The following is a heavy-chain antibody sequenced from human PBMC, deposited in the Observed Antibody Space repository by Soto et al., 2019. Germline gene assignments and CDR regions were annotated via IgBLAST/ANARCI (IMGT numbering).Heavy chain of an antibody. J-gene: IGHJ4*02. CDR1: GGSISSYY. Sequence: PSETLSLTCTVSGGSISSYYWSWLRQPPGKGLEWIGYIYYSGSTNYNPSLKSRVTISVDTSKNQFSLKLSSVTAADTAVYYCARHGKNDYSTYVDYWGQGTLVTVSP. CDR2: IYYSGST. V-gene: IGHV4-59*08. D-gene: IGHD4-4*01. CDR3: ARHGKNDYSTYVDY.